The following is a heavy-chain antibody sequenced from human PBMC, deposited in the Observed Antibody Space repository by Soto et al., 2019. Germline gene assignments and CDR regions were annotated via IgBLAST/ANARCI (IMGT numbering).Heavy chain of an antibody. D-gene: IGHD2-8*01. CDR3: ARDTVRYCTNGVCCPIDD. J-gene: IGHJ4*02. CDR1: GFTFSSYG. V-gene: IGHV3-33*01. CDR2: IWYDGSNK. Sequence: PGGSLRLSCAASGFTFSSYGMHWVRQAPGKGLEWVAVIWYDGSNKYYADSVKGRFTISRDNSKNTLYLQMNSLRAEDTAVYYCARDTVRYCTNGVCCPIDDWGPGTLVTVSS.